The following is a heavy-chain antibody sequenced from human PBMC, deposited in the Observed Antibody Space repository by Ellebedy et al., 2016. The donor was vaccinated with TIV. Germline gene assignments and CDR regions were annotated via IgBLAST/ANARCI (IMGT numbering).Heavy chain of an antibody. CDR1: GFTFSDYA. J-gene: IGHJ5*02. CDR2: IYYRGAT. CDR3: ARMRGVAGPRWFDP. Sequence: ESLKISCAASGFTFSDYAMTWVRQAPGKGLEWIGTIYYRGATQYNPSLKSRVTISIDTSKNQFSLTVTSVTAADTAVYFCARMRGVAGPRWFDPWGPGTQVIVSS. V-gene: IGHV4-38-2*01. D-gene: IGHD6-19*01.